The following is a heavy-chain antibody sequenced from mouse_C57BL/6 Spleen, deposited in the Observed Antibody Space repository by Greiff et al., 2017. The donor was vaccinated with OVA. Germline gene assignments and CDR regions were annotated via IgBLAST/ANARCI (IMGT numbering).Heavy chain of an antibody. Sequence: VQLQQSGAELVKPGASVKISCKASGYAFSSYWMNWVKQRPGKGLEWIGQIYPGDGDTNYNGKFKGKATLTADKSSSTAYMQLSSLTSEDSAVYFCARYCSSYLAWFAYWGQGTLVTVSA. J-gene: IGHJ3*01. D-gene: IGHD1-1*01. CDR1: GYAFSSYW. CDR3: ARYCSSYLAWFAY. CDR2: IYPGDGDT. V-gene: IGHV1-80*01.